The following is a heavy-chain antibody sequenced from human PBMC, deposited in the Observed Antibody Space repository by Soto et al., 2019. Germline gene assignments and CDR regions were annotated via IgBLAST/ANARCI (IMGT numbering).Heavy chain of an antibody. CDR1: GGSFSGYY. CDR2: LNDSGGT. V-gene: IGHV4-34*01. CDR3: GRARGGVQD. Sequence: SETLSLTCAVYGGSFSGYYWSWIRQPPGKGLEWIGELNDSGGTNYNASLKSRVTISCDMSNNKFSFKLSYVTTADTAMYYCGRARGGVQDWGPGTLVTVSS. D-gene: IGHD3-10*01. J-gene: IGHJ1*01.